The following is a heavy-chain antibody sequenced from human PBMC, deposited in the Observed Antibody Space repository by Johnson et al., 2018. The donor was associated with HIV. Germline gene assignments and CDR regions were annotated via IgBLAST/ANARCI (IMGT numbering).Heavy chain of an antibody. J-gene: IGHJ3*02. CDR1: GFTFDDYA. V-gene: IGHV3-9*01. Sequence: QLVESGGGLVQPGGSLRLSCAASGFTFDDYAMHWVRQAPGKGLEWVSGISWNSGSIGSADSVKGRFTISRDNAKNSLYLQMNSLRAEDTALYYCAGYSSSWYDAFDIWGQGTMVTVSS. CDR2: ISWNSGSI. CDR3: AGYSSSWYDAFDI. D-gene: IGHD6-13*01.